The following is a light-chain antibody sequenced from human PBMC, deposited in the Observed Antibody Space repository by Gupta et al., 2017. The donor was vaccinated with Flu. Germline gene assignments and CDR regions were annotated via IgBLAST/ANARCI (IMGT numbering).Light chain of an antibody. V-gene: IGLV2-14*01. CDR1: SSDVGAYEY. CDR2: EVS. J-gene: IGLJ2*01. CDR3: SSYTSSSTDVV. Sequence: QSALTQPASVSGSPGQSITISCTGTSSDVGAYEYVSWYQQHPAKAPKLMIYEVSNRPSGVSNRFSGSKAGNTASLTISGLQTEDEADYYCSSYTSSSTDVVFGGGTKLTVL.